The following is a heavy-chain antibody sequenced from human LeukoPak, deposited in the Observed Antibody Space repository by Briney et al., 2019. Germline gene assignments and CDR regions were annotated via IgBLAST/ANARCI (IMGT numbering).Heavy chain of an antibody. CDR3: AKDERAYYDFWSGYYRPGPMDV. J-gene: IGHJ6*03. Sequence: GGSLRLSCAASGVDVSSNYMNWVRQAPGKGLEWVANIKQDGSEKYYVDSVKGRFTISRDNAKNTLYLQMNSLRAEDTAVYYCAKDERAYYDFWSGYYRPGPMDVWGKGTTVTVSS. V-gene: IGHV3-7*01. D-gene: IGHD3-3*01. CDR2: IKQDGSEK. CDR1: GVDVSSNY.